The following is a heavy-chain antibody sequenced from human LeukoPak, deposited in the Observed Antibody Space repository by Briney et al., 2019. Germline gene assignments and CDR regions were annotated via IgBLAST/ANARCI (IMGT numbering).Heavy chain of an antibody. CDR1: GGSFSGYY. CDR3: ARRTYSSGWTNYYGMDV. V-gene: IGHV4-34*01. Sequence: SETLSLTCAVYGGSFSGYYWSWIRQPPGKGLEWIGEINHSGSTNYNPSLKSRVTISADTSKNQFSLKLSSVTAADTAVYYCARRTYSSGWTNYYGMDVWGQGTTVTVSS. D-gene: IGHD6-19*01. CDR2: INHSGST. J-gene: IGHJ6*02.